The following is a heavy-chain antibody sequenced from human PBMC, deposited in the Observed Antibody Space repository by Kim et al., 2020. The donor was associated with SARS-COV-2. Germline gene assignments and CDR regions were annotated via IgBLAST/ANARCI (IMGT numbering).Heavy chain of an antibody. J-gene: IGHJ5*02. V-gene: IGHV3-30-3*01. CDR2: ISYDGSNK. Sequence: GGSLRLSCAASGFTFSSYAMHWVRQAPGKGLEWVAVISYDGSNKYYADSVKGRFTISRDNSKNTLYLQMNSLRAEDTAVYYCARDLGRGYDSSGYYFGWFDPWGHGTLVTVSS. D-gene: IGHD3-22*01. CDR3: ARDLGRGYDSSGYYFGWFDP. CDR1: GFTFSSYA.